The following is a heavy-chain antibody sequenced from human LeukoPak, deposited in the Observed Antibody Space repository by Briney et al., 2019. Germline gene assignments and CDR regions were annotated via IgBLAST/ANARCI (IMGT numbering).Heavy chain of an antibody. CDR2: IYHGDSDT. J-gene: IGHJ4*02. CDR1: GYSFTSYW. V-gene: IGHV5-51*01. D-gene: IGHD5-12*01. CDR3: AGRSNSGYEAFEF. Sequence: GESLKISCKGSGYSFTSYWIGWVRQMPGKGLEWMGIIYHGDSDTRYNPSFQGQVTISVDKSISTAYLQWSSLKATDSAMYYCAGRSNSGYEAFEFWGQGTPVTVSS.